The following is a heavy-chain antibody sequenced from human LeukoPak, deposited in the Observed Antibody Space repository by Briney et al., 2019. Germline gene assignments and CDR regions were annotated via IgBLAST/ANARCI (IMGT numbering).Heavy chain of an antibody. V-gene: IGHV4-4*02. Sequence: SGTLSLTCAVSGVSISSSNWWSWVRQTPGKGLEWIGEIYHSGSTNYNPSLKSRVTISVDKSKNQFSLKLSSVTAADTAVYYCARPRTQYYYYYMDVWGKGTTVTVSS. J-gene: IGHJ6*03. CDR1: GVSISSSNW. CDR3: ARPRTQYYYYYMDV. CDR2: IYHSGST.